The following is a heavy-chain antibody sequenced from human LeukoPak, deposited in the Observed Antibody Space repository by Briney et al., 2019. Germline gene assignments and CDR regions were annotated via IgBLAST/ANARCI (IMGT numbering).Heavy chain of an antibody. D-gene: IGHD6-6*01. CDR3: ARKYPDHWFDP. CDR1: GGSISSGNYY. V-gene: IGHV4-30-4*01. J-gene: IGHJ5*02. Sequence: PSETLSLTCTVSGGSISSGNYYWSWIRQPPGKGLEWIGYIFYLGNTYYTPSLKSRVTMSVDTSKNQFSLKLSSVTAADTAVYYCARKYPDHWFDPWGQGTLVTVSS. CDR2: IFYLGNT.